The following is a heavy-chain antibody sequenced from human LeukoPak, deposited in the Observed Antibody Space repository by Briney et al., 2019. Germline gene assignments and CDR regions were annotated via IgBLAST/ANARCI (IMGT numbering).Heavy chain of an antibody. V-gene: IGHV3-7*03. J-gene: IGHJ3*01. CDR1: GFTFSSYW. Sequence: GGSLRLSCTASGFTFSSYWISWVRQAPGKGLEWVANIKQDGGEKYSVDSVKGRFTISRDNARNSLYLQMNSLRAEDTAVYYCARDNGIVGAIGTCDVWGQGTMVTVSS. CDR3: ARDNGIVGAIGTCDV. D-gene: IGHD1-26*01. CDR2: IKQDGGEK.